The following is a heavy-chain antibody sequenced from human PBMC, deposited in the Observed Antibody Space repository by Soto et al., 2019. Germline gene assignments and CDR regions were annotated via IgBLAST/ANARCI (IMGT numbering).Heavy chain of an antibody. CDR2: IYTSGST. CDR1: GGSISSYY. V-gene: IGHV4-4*07. CDR3: ARDLSGYSSGWSWFDP. J-gene: IGHJ5*02. Sequence: QVQLQESGPGLVKPSETLSLTCTVSGGSISSYYWSWIRQPAGKGLEWIGRIYTSGSTNYNPSLKSRVTMSVDTSKNQCSLKLSSVTAADTAVYYCARDLSGYSSGWSWFDPWGQGTLVTVSS. D-gene: IGHD6-19*01.